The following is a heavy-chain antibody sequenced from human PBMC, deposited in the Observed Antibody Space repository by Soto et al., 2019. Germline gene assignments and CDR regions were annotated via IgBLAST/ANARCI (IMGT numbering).Heavy chain of an antibody. CDR1: GYTFTGHY. J-gene: IGHJ4*02. V-gene: IGHV1-2*02. Sequence: QVQLVQSGAEVKKPGASVKVSCKASGYTFTGHYIHWVRQAPGEGLEWMGWMNPNNGDTNYGQKFQGRVTMTRDTSITTAYMDLRRLRSDDTAVYYCASPSPLLGETGTTGVVQWGQGTLVTVSS. CDR3: ASPSPLLGETGTTGVVQ. CDR2: MNPNNGDT. D-gene: IGHD1-7*01.